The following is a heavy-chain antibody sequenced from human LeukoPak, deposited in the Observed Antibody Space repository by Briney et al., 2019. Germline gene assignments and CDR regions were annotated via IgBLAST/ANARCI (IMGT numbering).Heavy chain of an antibody. CDR1: GCTFYDYA. J-gene: IGHJ4*02. CDR3: AILPSLVVPAAEQNLDC. CDR2: ISGSGSNT. V-gene: IGHV3-23*01. Sequence: GESLRLSCAAPGCTFYDYAMSWVRQAPGKGLEWVSGISGSGSNTYYAEPVKGRFNISRDSSTKTLYLQMNSLRVEDTAVYYCAILPSLVVPAAEQNLDCWGQGTLVTVSS. D-gene: IGHD2-2*01.